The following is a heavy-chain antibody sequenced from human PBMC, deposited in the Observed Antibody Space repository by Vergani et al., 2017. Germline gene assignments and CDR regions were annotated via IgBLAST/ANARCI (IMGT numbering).Heavy chain of an antibody. CDR2: IYYSGST. CDR3: ARTPRITMIVVVTNDDAFDI. D-gene: IGHD3-22*01. V-gene: IGHV4-39*01. J-gene: IGHJ3*02. Sequence: QLQLQESGPGLVEPSETLSLTCTVSGSSISNSSYYWGWIRQPPGKGLEWIGSIYYSGSTYYNPSLKSRGTISVYTSKNQFSLKLSFVTAADTAVYYCARTPRITMIVVVTNDDAFDIWGQGTMVTVSS. CDR1: GSSISNSSYY.